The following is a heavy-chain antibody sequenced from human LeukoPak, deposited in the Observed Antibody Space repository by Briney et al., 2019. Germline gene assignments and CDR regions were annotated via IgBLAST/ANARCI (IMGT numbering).Heavy chain of an antibody. V-gene: IGHV5-51*01. CDR1: GYSFTSYW. D-gene: IGHD3-22*01. CDR3: ARASGSGSFGAFDI. Sequence: GESLKISCKGSGYSFTSYWIAWVRQMPGKGLEWMGIIYPGDSDTRYSPSFQGQVTISADKSIGAAYLQWNSLKAPDTAMYHCARASGSGSFGAFDIWGQGTMVTVSS. J-gene: IGHJ3*02. CDR2: IYPGDSDT.